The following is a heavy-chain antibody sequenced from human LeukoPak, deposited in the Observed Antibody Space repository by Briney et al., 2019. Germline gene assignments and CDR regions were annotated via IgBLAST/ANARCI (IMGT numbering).Heavy chain of an antibody. V-gene: IGHV3-30*18. CDR3: AKVNYYESSGYYDY. D-gene: IGHD3-22*01. Sequence: GGSLRLSCAASGFPFSSYGMHWVRQAPGKGLEWVAVISHDGTNKYYVDSVKGRFTISRDNSRNTLYLQMNSLRAEDTAVYYCAKVNYYESSGYYDYWGQGTLVTVSS. J-gene: IGHJ4*02. CDR1: GFPFSSYG. CDR2: ISHDGTNK.